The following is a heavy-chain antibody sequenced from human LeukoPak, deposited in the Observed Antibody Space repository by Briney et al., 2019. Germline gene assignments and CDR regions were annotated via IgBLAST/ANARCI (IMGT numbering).Heavy chain of an antibody. Sequence: ASVKVSCKASGYTFTSYGISWVRQAPGRGLEWMGWISAYNGNTNYAQKLQGRVTMTTDTSTSTAYMELRSLRSDDTAVYYCARDRPYSSGWYGVNFDYWGQGTLVTVSS. D-gene: IGHD6-19*01. CDR1: GYTFTSYG. CDR2: ISAYNGNT. J-gene: IGHJ4*02. CDR3: ARDRPYSSGWYGVNFDY. V-gene: IGHV1-18*04.